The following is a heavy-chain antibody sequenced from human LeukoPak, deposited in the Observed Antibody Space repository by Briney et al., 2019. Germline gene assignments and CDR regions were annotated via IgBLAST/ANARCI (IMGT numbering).Heavy chain of an antibody. V-gene: IGHV4-30-4*01. CDR2: IYYSEST. CDR3: ARVGYYGDYDY. J-gene: IGHJ4*02. CDR1: GGSISSGDYY. D-gene: IGHD4-17*01. Sequence: SETLSLTCTVSGGSISSGDYYWSWIRQPPGKGLEWIGYIYYSESTYYNPSLKSRVTISVDTSKNQFSLKLSSVTAADTAVYYCARVGYYGDYDYWGQGTLVTVSS.